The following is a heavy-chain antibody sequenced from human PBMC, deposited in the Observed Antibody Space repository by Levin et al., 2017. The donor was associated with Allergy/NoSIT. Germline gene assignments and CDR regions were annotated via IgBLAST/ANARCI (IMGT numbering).Heavy chain of an antibody. CDR3: AKDDSSGWYSILPPRVTDY. D-gene: IGHD6-19*01. Sequence: GGSLRLSCAASGFTFSSYGMHWVRQAPGKGLEWVAVISYDGSNKYYADSVKGRFTISRDNSKNTLYLQMNSLRAEDTAVYYCAKDDSSGWYSILPPRVTDYWGQGTLVTVSS. J-gene: IGHJ4*02. V-gene: IGHV3-30*18. CDR1: GFTFSSYG. CDR2: ISYDGSNK.